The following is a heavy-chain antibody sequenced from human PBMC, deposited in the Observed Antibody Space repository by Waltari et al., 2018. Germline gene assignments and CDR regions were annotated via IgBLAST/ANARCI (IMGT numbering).Heavy chain of an antibody. V-gene: IGHV7-4-1*02. CDR1: GYTLTDYA. CDR3: AREVVPPHTIVVNWFDP. Sequence: QVQLAQSGSELKKPGASVKISCKASGYTLTDYAINWVRQAHGQGLELMGWITTNTGNPTYAQGFTGRFVFSLDTSVSTAYLQITSLKTEDSAVYYCAREVVPPHTIVVNWFDPWGQGTLVTVSS. J-gene: IGHJ5*02. CDR2: ITTNTGNP. D-gene: IGHD2-2*01.